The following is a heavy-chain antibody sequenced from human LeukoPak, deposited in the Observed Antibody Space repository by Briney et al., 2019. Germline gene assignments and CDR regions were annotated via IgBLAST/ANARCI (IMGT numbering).Heavy chain of an antibody. CDR2: MNPNSGNT. Sequence: GASVKVSCKASGYTFTSYDINWVRQATGQGLEWMGWMNPNSGNTGYAQKFQGRDTMTRNTSISTAYMELSSLRSEDTAVYYCARGSYYDSKLRAAFDIWGQGTVVTVSS. CDR3: ARGSYYDSKLRAAFDI. D-gene: IGHD3-22*01. V-gene: IGHV1-8*01. J-gene: IGHJ3*02. CDR1: GYTFTSYD.